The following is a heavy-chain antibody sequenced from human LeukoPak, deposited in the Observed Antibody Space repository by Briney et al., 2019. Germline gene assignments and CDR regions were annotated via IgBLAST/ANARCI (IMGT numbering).Heavy chain of an antibody. V-gene: IGHV4-39*01. J-gene: IGHJ3*02. CDR2: IYYSGST. Sequence: PSETVSVTCTVCRGSIRSSSYYWGWTRQPPGKGLEWIGSIYYSGSTYYNPALTSRVTISVDTAKTQFSLKLSAVTAADTAVYYCARLTMVRGVPDAFDIWGQGTMVTVSS. D-gene: IGHD3-10*01. CDR1: RGSIRSSSYY. CDR3: ARLTMVRGVPDAFDI.